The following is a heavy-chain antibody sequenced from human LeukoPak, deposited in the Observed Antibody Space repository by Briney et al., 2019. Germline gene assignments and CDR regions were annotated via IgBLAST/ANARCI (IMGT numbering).Heavy chain of an antibody. V-gene: IGHV1-2*02. D-gene: IGHD3-16*01. CDR1: GYTFTGPY. CDR2: TNSNSGGT. CDR3: ARGQTGYDDAFDS. J-gene: IGHJ4*02. Sequence: GASVKVSCKASGYTFTGPYVHWVRQAPGQGLEWMGWTNSNSGGTKYAQNFQDRVTMTRDTSISTAYMELYRLTSDDTAVYFCARGQTGYDDAFDSWGQGALVTVSS.